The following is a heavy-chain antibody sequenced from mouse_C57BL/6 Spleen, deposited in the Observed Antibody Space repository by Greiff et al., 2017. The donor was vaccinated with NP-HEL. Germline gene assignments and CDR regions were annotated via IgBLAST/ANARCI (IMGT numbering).Heavy chain of an antibody. CDR2: ISSGGSYI. CDR1: GFTFSSYG. Sequence: EVQRVESGGDLVKPGGSLKLSCAASGFTFSSYGMSWVRQTPDKRLEWVATISSGGSYIYYPDSVKGRFTISRDNAKNTLYLQMSSLKSEDTAMYYCARRQIYDGYYSYAMDYWGQGTSVTVSS. CDR3: ARRQIYDGYYSYAMDY. D-gene: IGHD2-3*01. V-gene: IGHV5-6*01. J-gene: IGHJ4*01.